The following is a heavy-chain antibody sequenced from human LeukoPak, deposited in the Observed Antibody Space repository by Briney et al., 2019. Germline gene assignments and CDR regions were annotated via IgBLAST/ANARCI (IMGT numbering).Heavy chain of an antibody. V-gene: IGHV3-23*01. Sequence: GGSLRLSCIVSGFTLSSYEMSWIRQAPGKGLEWVASIEYSGGSAYYADSVKGRFTISRDNSKNTLYLQMNSLRAEDTAVYYCAKDRTWQQLVPSLDYWGQGTLVTVSS. D-gene: IGHD6-13*01. CDR1: GFTLSSYE. CDR3: AKDRTWQQLVPSLDY. CDR2: IEYSGGSA. J-gene: IGHJ4*02.